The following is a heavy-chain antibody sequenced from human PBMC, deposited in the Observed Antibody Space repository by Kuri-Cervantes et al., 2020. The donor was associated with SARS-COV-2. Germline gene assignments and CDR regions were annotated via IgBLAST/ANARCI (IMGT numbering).Heavy chain of an antibody. J-gene: IGHJ4*02. D-gene: IGHD6-19*01. V-gene: IGHV3-30*18. CDR1: GFTFSSYG. Sequence: GGSLRLSCAASGFTFSSYGIHWVRQAPGKGLEWVTFISYDGSSRYYADSVKGRFTISRDNSKNTLWLQMNSLRPDDTAVYYCAKVSKSSVSDFWGQETLVTVSS. CDR2: ISYDGSSR. CDR3: AKVSKSSVSDF.